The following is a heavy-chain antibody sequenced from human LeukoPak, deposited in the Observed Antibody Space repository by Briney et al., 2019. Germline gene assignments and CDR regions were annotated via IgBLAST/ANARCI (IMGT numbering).Heavy chain of an antibody. CDR1: GFTVSNNF. J-gene: IGHJ4*02. CDR2: IYGGGST. D-gene: IGHD3-10*01. CDR3: ARVGLWFGELLSQDY. V-gene: IGHV3-53*04. Sequence: GGSLRLSCAASGFTVSNNFMSWVRQAPGKGLEWVSVIYGGGSTYYADSVKGRFTISRHNSKNTLYLQMSSLRVEDTAVYYCARVGLWFGELLSQDYWGQGTLVTVSS.